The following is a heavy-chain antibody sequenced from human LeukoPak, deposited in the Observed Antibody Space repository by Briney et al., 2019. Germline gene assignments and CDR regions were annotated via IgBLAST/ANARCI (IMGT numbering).Heavy chain of an antibody. CDR1: GYTFTSYY. CDR3: ARSRSSGWHDF. Sequence: GASVKVSCKASGYTFTSYYMHWVRQAPGQGLEWMGIINPSGGSTTFAQKFQGRVTMTRDASTSPVYLELSSLRSEDTAVYYCARSRSSGWHDFWGQGTLVIVSS. J-gene: IGHJ4*02. D-gene: IGHD6-19*01. CDR2: INPSGGST. V-gene: IGHV1-46*01.